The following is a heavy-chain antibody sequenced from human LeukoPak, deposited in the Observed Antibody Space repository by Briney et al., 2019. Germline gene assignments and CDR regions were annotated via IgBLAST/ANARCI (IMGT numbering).Heavy chain of an antibody. D-gene: IGHD3-22*01. CDR2: ISSSSSYI. J-gene: IGHJ4*02. Sequence: GGSLRLSCAASGFTFSSYSMNWVRQAPGKGLEWVSSISSSSSYIYYADSVKGRFTISRDNAKNSLCLQMNSLRAEDTAVYYCASDDSSGYLDYWGQGTLVTVS. CDR3: ASDDSSGYLDY. V-gene: IGHV3-21*01. CDR1: GFTFSSYS.